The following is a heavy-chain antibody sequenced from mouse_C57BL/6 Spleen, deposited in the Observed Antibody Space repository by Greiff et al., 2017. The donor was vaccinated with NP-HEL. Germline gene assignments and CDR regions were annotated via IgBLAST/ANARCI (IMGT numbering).Heavy chain of an antibody. D-gene: IGHD3-2*02. J-gene: IGHJ3*01. CDR2: IWSGGST. CDR1: GFSLTSYG. Sequence: VQRVESGPGLVQPSQSLSITCTVSGFSLTSYGVHWVRQSPGKGLEWLGVIWSGGSTDYNAAFISRLGISKDNSKSQVFFKMNSLQADDTAIYYCARPSSGSWFAYWGQGTLVTVSA. V-gene: IGHV2-2*01. CDR3: ARPSSGSWFAY.